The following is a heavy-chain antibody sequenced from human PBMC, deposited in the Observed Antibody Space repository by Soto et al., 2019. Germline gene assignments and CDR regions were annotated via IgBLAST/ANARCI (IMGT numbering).Heavy chain of an antibody. CDR3: AKGRGGSGSLTPRVDF. Sequence: EVQLLESGGGLVQPGGSLRLSCAASGFIFNNYAMTWVRQAPEKGMEWVSAISGGGDTTSYADSVKGRFTVSRDGSKNTLYLQMSSLRAEDTALNDCAKGRGGSGSLTPRVDFWGQGTLVTVSS. D-gene: IGHD3-10*01. V-gene: IGHV3-23*01. CDR1: GFIFNNYA. CDR2: ISGGGDTT. J-gene: IGHJ4*02.